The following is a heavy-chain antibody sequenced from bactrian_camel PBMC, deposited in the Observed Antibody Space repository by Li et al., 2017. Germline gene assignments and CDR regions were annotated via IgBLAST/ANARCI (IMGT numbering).Heavy chain of an antibody. V-gene: IGHV3S40*01. CDR2: IYVDGGST. CDR1: GRTYSKWC. J-gene: IGHJ4*01. D-gene: IGHD3*01. Sequence: DVQLVESGGDSVQAGGSLRLSCAASGRTYSKWCMGWFRQAPGKEREGIATIYVDGGSTNYVDSVDSVKGRFTISRDNAKDTLYLQMNSLKIEDTAVYYCALGSSRQATMTTRGKGTQVTVS.